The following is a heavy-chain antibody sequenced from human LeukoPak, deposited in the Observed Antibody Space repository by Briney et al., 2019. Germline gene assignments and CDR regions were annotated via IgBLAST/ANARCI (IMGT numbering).Heavy chain of an antibody. CDR2: IRYDGSNK. J-gene: IGHJ5*02. CDR3: AKVVVPAVPTSFDP. CDR1: GFTFSSYG. Sequence: GGSLRLSCAASGFTFSSYGMHWVRQAPGKGLEWVAFIRYDGSNKYYADSVKGRFTISRDNSKNTLYLQMNSLRAEDTAVYYCAKVVVPAVPTSFDPWGQGTLVTVSS. V-gene: IGHV3-30*02. D-gene: IGHD2-2*01.